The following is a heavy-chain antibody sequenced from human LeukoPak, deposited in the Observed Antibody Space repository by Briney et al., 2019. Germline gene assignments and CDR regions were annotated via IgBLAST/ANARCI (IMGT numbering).Heavy chain of an antibody. D-gene: IGHD2-15*01. V-gene: IGHV3-30-3*01. CDR1: GFTFSSYA. Sequence: GGSLRLSCAASGFTFSSYAMHWVRQAPGKGLEWVAVISYDGSNKYYADSVKGRFTISRDNSKNTLYLQMNSLRAEDTAVYYCARDLGSGDWFDPWGQGTLVTVSS. CDR2: ISYDGSNK. CDR3: ARDLGSGDWFDP. J-gene: IGHJ5*02.